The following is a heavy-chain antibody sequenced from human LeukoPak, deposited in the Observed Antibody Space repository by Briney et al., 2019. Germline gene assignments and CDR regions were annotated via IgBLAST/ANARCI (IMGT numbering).Heavy chain of an antibody. CDR1: GXNFSSYS. V-gene: IGHV3-21*01. CDR2: ISSSSSYI. CDR3: ARSGGGPCDY. Sequence: PGGSLRLSCAASGXNFSSYSMNWVRQAPGKGREWVSSISSSSSYIYYADSVRGRFTISRDNAKNSLYLQMNSLRAEDTAVYYCARSGGGPCDYWGQGTLVTVSS. D-gene: IGHD3-10*01. J-gene: IGHJ4*02.